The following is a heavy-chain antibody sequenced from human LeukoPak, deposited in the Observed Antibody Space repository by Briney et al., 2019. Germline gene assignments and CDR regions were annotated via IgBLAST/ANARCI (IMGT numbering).Heavy chain of an antibody. CDR3: AREFGWEHMTFDY. D-gene: IGHD1-26*01. CDR1: GFTVSSNY. V-gene: IGHV3-66*01. CDR2: IYSGGST. Sequence: GGSLRLSCAASGFTVSSNYMSWVRQAPGKGLEWVSVIYSGGSTYYADSVKGRFTISRDNSKNTLYLQMNSLRAEDTAVYYCAREFGWEHMTFDYWGQGTLVTVSS. J-gene: IGHJ4*02.